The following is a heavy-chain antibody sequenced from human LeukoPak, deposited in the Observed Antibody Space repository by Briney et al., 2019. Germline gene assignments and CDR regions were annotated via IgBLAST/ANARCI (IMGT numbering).Heavy chain of an antibody. J-gene: IGHJ4*02. CDR3: ARADYDFWSGYWFDY. CDR2: IYYSGST. D-gene: IGHD3-3*01. CDR1: GGSISSYY. V-gene: IGHV4-59*01. Sequence: SETLSLTCTVSGGSISSYYWSWIRQPAGRGLEWIGYIYYSGSTNYNPSLKSRVTISVDTSKNQFSLTLSSVTAADTAVYYCARADYDFWSGYWFDYWGQGTLVTVSS.